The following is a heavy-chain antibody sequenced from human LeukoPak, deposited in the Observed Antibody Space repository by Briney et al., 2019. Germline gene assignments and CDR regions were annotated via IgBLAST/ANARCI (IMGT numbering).Heavy chain of an antibody. CDR1: GYTLTELS. D-gene: IGHD6-19*01. CDR2: FDPEDGET. Sequence: ASVKVSCXVSGYTLTELSMHWVRQAPGKGLEWMGGFDPEDGETIYAQKFQGRVTMTEDTSTDTAYMELSSLRSEDTAVYYCATDQNSSGWYDYFDYWGQGTLVTVSS. CDR3: ATDQNSSGWYDYFDY. J-gene: IGHJ4*02. V-gene: IGHV1-24*01.